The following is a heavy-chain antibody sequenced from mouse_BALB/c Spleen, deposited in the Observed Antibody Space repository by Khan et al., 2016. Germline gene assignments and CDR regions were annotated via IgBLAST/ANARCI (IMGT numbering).Heavy chain of an antibody. V-gene: IGHV1-87*01. CDR3: APMITDAMDY. CDR1: GYTFTSYW. J-gene: IGHJ4*01. Sequence: VQLQESGAELARPGASVKLSCKASGYTFTSYWMQWVKQRPGQGLEWIGAIYPGDGDTRYTQKFTGKATLTADKSSSTAYMQLSSLASEDSAVYYCAPMITDAMDYWGQGTAVTVSS. CDR2: IYPGDGDT. D-gene: IGHD2-4*01.